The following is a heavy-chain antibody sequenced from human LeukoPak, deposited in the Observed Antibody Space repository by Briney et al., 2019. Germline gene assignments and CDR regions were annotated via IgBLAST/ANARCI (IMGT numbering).Heavy chain of an antibody. D-gene: IGHD3-10*01. J-gene: IGHJ4*02. CDR3: ARRRVTLIRGVDITSYYFDF. Sequence: GGSLRLSCAASGFTFDDYGMSWVRQVPGKGLEWVSGINWNGGSTGYADSVKGRFTISRDNAKNSLYLQMNSLRAEDTALYYCARRRVTLIRGVDITSYYFDFWGQGTLVTVSS. CDR2: INWNGGST. V-gene: IGHV3-20*04. CDR1: GFTFDDYG.